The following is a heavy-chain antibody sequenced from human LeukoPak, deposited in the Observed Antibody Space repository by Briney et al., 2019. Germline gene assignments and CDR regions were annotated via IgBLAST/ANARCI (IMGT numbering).Heavy chain of an antibody. J-gene: IGHJ6*03. Sequence: GGSLRLSCAASGFTFNRLHMSWDRQAPGKGLEWVSSIDDSGTSTYYADFVKGRFTISRDNSQNTLFLQMNSLRAEDTAVYYCARFPFGITTYYYYYMDVWGKGTTVTVSS. V-gene: IGHV3-23*01. CDR3: ARFPFGITTYYYYYMDV. D-gene: IGHD3-16*01. CDR1: GFTFNRLH. CDR2: IDDSGTST.